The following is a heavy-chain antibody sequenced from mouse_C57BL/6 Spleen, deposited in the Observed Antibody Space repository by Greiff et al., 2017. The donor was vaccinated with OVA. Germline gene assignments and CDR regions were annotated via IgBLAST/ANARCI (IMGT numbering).Heavy chain of an antibody. J-gene: IGHJ1*03. CDR3: ARSGEWVPWYFDV. D-gene: IGHD2-14*01. Sequence: VQLQQSGAELVKPGASVKLSCTASGYTFTSYWMHWVKQRPGQGLEWIGMLHPNSGSNHYNEKFKSKATLTVAKSSITAYMQLSSLTSEDSAVYYCARSGEWVPWYFDVWGTGTTVTVSS. CDR1: GYTFTSYW. CDR2: LHPNSGSN. V-gene: IGHV1-64*01.